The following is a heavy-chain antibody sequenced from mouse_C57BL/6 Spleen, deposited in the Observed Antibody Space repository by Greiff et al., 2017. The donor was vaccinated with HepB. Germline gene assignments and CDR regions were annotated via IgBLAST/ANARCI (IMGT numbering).Heavy chain of an antibody. J-gene: IGHJ4*01. D-gene: IGHD1-1*01. CDR1: GYTFTEYT. CDR2: FYPGSGSI. CDR3: ARHELYYGSSYHYYAMDY. Sequence: VKLMESGAELVKPGASVKLSCKASGYTFTEYTIHWVKQRSGQGLEWIGWFYPGSGSIKYNEKFKDKATLTADKSSSTVYMELSRLTSEDSAVYFCARHELYYGSSYHYYAMDYWGQGTSVTVSS. V-gene: IGHV1-62-2*01.